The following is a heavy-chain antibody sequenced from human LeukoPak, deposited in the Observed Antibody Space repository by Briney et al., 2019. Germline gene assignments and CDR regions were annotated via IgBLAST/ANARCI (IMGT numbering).Heavy chain of an antibody. Sequence: PGGSLRLSCAASGFTFSSYSMNWVRQAPGKGLEWVSSISSSSSYIYYADSVKGRFTIPRDNAKNSLYLQMNSLRAEDTAVYYCAKETMVRGVMDSYYFDYWGQGTLVTVSS. J-gene: IGHJ4*02. CDR1: GFTFSSYS. D-gene: IGHD3-10*01. CDR3: AKETMVRGVMDSYYFDY. V-gene: IGHV3-21*04. CDR2: ISSSSSYI.